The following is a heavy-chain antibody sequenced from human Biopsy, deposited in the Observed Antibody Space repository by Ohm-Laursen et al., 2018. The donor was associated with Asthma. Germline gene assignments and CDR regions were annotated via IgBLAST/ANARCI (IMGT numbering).Heavy chain of an antibody. CDR1: GDSFSNYA. CDR3: ARGYSGSDRIVYYYSGLEV. V-gene: IGHV1-69*13. CDR2: LIPVLGTP. D-gene: IGHD5-12*01. J-gene: IGHJ6*02. Sequence: ASVKVSCKASGDSFSNYAISWVRQAPGQGLEWMGGLIPVLGTPDHAQMFEGRVTITADESTSTAYMELSSLSSEDTAVYYCARGYSGSDRIVYYYSGLEVWGQGTMVTVSS.